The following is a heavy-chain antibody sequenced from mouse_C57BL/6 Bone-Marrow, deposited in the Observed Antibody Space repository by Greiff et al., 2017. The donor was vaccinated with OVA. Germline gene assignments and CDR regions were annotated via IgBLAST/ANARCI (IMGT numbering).Heavy chain of an antibody. CDR3: ARSYYSRYFDV. J-gene: IGHJ1*03. D-gene: IGHD2-5*01. CDR2: ILPGSGST. CDR1: GYTFTGYW. Sequence: VQLQESGAELMKPGASVKLSCKATGYTFTGYWIEWVKQRPGHGLEWIGEILPGSGSTNYNEKFKGKATLTADKSSSTAYMQLSSLTSEASAVYFCARSYYSRYFDVWGTGTTVTVSS. V-gene: IGHV1-9*01.